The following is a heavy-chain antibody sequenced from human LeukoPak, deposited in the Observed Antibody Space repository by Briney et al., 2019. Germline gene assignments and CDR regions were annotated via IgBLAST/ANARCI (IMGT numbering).Heavy chain of an antibody. V-gene: IGHV1-18*01. D-gene: IGHD1-26*01. CDR3: AREVGIRGHFDY. CDR1: GYTFSSYG. Sequence: ASVKVSCKASGYTFSSYGISWVRQAPGQGLEWMGWISGYNGNTNYAQKFQGRVTMTRDTSTSTVYMELSSLRSEDTAVYYCAREVGIRGHFDYWGRGTPVTVSS. CDR2: ISGYNGNT. J-gene: IGHJ4*02.